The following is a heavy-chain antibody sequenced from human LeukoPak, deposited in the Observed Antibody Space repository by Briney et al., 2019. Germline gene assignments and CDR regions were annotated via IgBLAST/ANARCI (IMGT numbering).Heavy chain of an antibody. Sequence: SETLSLTCTVSGGSISDYYWSWIRQPPGKGLEWIGYTYSSGSTYYNPSLKSRVTISVDTSKNQFSLKLSSVTAADTAVYYCARADVWGQGTTVTVSS. CDR2: TYSSGST. J-gene: IGHJ6*02. V-gene: IGHV4-59*01. CDR1: GGSISDYY. CDR3: ARADV.